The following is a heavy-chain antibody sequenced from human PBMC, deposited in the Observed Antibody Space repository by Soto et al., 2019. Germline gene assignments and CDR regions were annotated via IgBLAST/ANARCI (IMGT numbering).Heavy chain of an antibody. D-gene: IGHD1-26*01. Sequence: GGSLRLSCAASGFTFSSYPMVWVRQAPGKGLESISSISGSGTSYYADSVKGRFTISKDNSEDTMYLQMNSLRAKDTAVYYCAKVITTDISYWYGMDVWGQGTTVTVSS. V-gene: IGHV3-23*01. CDR2: ISGSGTS. J-gene: IGHJ6*02. CDR3: AKVITTDISYWYGMDV. CDR1: GFTFSSYP.